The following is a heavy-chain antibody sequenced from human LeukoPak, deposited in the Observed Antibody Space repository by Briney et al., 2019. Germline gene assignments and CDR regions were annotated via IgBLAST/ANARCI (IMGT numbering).Heavy chain of an antibody. CDR3: ARRAAAGTGLDYYCYGMDV. D-gene: IGHD6-13*01. CDR2: ISYDGSNK. J-gene: IGHJ6*04. CDR1: GFTFSSYA. V-gene: IGHV3-30*04. Sequence: GESLRLSCAASGFTFSSYAMHWVRQTPGKGLEWVAVISYDGSNKYYADSVKGRFTISRDNSKNTLYLQMNSLRAEDTAVYYCARRAAAGTGLDYYCYGMDVWGKGTTVTVSS.